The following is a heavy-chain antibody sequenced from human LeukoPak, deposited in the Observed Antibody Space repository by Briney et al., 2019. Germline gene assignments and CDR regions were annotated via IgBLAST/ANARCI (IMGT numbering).Heavy chain of an antibody. Sequence: PSETLSLTCTVSGGSISSSSFFWAWIRQPPGKGLEWIGTVSYSGTTYYSPSLKSRVTISVDTSKNQFSLKLSSVTAADTAVYYCLGYCSSTSCSEHFQHWGQGTLVTVSS. J-gene: IGHJ1*01. V-gene: IGHV4-39*01. CDR3: LGYCSSTSCSEHFQH. CDR2: VSYSGTT. D-gene: IGHD2-2*01. CDR1: GGSISSSSFF.